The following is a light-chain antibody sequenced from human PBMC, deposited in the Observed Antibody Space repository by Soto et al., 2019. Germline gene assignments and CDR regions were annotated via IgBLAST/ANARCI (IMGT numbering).Light chain of an antibody. CDR1: RSVGNF. CDR2: DAS. CDR3: QLRSIWPVS. Sequence: IVLTQTAVTVCWAPGERGTLWCMASRSVGNFLFWYQQKSGQAPRLLIYDASNRATGIPARFSGSGSGTDFTLPLYRLEPEDFAVYYCQLRSIWPVSFGQGTRLEIK. V-gene: IGKV3-11*01. J-gene: IGKJ5*01.